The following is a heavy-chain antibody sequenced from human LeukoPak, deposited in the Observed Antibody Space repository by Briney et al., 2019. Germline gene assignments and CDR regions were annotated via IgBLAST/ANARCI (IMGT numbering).Heavy chain of an antibody. Sequence: PGGSLRLSCAASGFTFSSYAMSWVRQAPGKGLEWVSAISGSGGSTYYADSVKGRFTISRDNSKNTLYLQMNSLRAEDTAVYYCAAFYGHERNFGYWGQGTLVTVSS. D-gene: IGHD4-17*01. CDR2: ISGSGGST. CDR1: GFTFSSYA. V-gene: IGHV3-23*01. J-gene: IGHJ4*02. CDR3: AAFYGHERNFGY.